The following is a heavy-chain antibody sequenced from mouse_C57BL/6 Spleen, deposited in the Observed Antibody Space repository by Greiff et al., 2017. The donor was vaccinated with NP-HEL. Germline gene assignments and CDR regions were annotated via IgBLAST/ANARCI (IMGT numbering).Heavy chain of an antibody. J-gene: IGHJ3*01. V-gene: IGHV5-17*01. CDR2: ISSGSSTI. CDR3: ARDAPFAY. Sequence: EVHLVESGGGLVKPGGSLKLSCAASGFTFSDYGMHWVRQAPEKGLEWVAYISSGSSTIYYADTVKGRFTISRDNAKNTLFLQMTSLRSEDTAMYYCARDAPFAYWGQGTLVTVSA. CDR1: GFTFSDYG.